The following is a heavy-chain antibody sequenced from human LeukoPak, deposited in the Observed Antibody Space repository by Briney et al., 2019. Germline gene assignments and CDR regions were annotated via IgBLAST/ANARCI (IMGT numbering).Heavy chain of an antibody. CDR2: ISYSGST. CDR1: GGSISSYY. J-gene: IGHJ4*02. Sequence: PSETLSLTCTVSGGSISSYYWSWIRQPPGKGLEWIGYISYSGSTNYNPSLKSRVTISVDMSKNQFSLKLSSVTAADTAVYYCARHRYYYGSGSYYSEFDYWGQGTLVTVSS. V-gene: IGHV4-59*08. CDR3: ARHRYYYGSGSYYSEFDY. D-gene: IGHD3-10*01.